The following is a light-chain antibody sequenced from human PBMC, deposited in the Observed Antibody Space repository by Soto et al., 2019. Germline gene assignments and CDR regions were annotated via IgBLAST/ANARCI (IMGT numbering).Light chain of an antibody. J-gene: IGLJ1*01. V-gene: IGLV2-11*01. CDR1: SSDVGVYNY. CDR3: CSYAGSYTFL. Sequence: QSALTQPRSVSGSPGQSVTISCTGTSSDVGVYNYVSWYQQYPGKAPKIMIYDVSKRPSGVPDRFSGSKSDNTASLTISGLQAEDEADYYCCSYAGSYTFLFGTGTKVTV. CDR2: DVS.